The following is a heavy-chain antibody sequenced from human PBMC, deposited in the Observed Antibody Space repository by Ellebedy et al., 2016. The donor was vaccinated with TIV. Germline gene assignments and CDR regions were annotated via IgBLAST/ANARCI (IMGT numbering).Heavy chain of an antibody. CDR2: IYPGDSDV. CDR3: TRIELTAIDY. V-gene: IGHV5-51*01. Sequence: GESLKISXKGSGYSFTRYWIGWVRQMPGKGLEWMGIIYPGDSDVRYSPSFQGHVTISADKSINTAYLQWSSLKASDTAMYFCTRIELTAIDYWGQGTLVTVSS. D-gene: IGHD1-20*01. J-gene: IGHJ4*02. CDR1: GYSFTRYW.